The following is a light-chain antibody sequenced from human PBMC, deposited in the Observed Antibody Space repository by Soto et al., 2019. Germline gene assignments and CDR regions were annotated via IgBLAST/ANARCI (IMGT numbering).Light chain of an antibody. CDR1: QSVYNY. CDR3: QQRSNWPPMYT. CDR2: DAS. J-gene: IGKJ2*01. Sequence: EIVLTQSPATLSLSPGERATLSCRASQSVYNYLAWYQQKPGQAPRLLIYDASNRATGIPARFSGSGSGTDFTLTISSLEPEDFAVYYCQQRSNWPPMYTFGQGTKLEIK. V-gene: IGKV3-11*01.